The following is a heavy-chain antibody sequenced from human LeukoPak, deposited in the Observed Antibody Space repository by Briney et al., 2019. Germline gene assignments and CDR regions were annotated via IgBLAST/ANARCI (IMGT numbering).Heavy chain of an antibody. CDR3: ARSPGYYFDY. CDR2: IYYSGST. V-gene: IGHV4-59*01. Sequence: PSETLSLTCPVSGGSLSGYYWSWIRQPPGKGLEWIAYIYYSGSTNYNPSLKSRVTISVDRSKNQCSLKVNSVTAADTAVYYCARSPGYYFDYWGQGTLVTVSS. J-gene: IGHJ4*02. D-gene: IGHD6-13*01. CDR1: GGSLSGYY.